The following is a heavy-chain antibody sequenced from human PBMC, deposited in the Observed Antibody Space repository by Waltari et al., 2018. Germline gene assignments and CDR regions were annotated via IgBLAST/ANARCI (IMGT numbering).Heavy chain of an antibody. V-gene: IGHV4-34*01. Sequence: QVQLQQWGAGLLKPSETLSLTCAVYGGSFSGYYWSWIRQPPGKGLEWIGEINHSGSTNSNPSLKSRVTISVDTSKNQFSLKLSSVTAADTAVYYCAREATTVTTLDYWGQGTLVTVSS. J-gene: IGHJ4*02. CDR1: GGSFSGYY. D-gene: IGHD4-17*01. CDR3: AREATTVTTLDY. CDR2: INHSGST.